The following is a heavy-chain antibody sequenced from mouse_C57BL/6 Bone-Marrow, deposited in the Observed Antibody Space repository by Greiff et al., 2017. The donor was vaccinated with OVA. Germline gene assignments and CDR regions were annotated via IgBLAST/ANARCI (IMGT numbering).Heavy chain of an antibody. V-gene: IGHV10-1*01. D-gene: IGHD2-4*01. Sequence: EVQGVESGGGLVQPKGSLKLSCAASGFSFNTYAMNWVRQAPGTGLEWVARIRSKSNNYATYYADSVKDRFTISRDDSESMLYLQMNNLKTEDTAMYYRVRPGLRRGYFDVWGTGTTVTVSS. CDR1: GFSFNTYA. J-gene: IGHJ1*03. CDR2: IRSKSNNYAT. CDR3: VRPGLRRGYFDV.